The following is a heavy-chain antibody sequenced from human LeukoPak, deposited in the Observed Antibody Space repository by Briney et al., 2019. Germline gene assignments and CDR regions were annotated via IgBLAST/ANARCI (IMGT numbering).Heavy chain of an antibody. J-gene: IGHJ4*02. V-gene: IGHV3-7*01. CDR1: AFSFSTYW. CDR2: INQDGSEK. CDR3: ARDLTGPYDH. D-gene: IGHD3-22*01. Sequence: GGSLRLSCAASAFSFSTYWMSWVRQAPGKGLEWVANINQDGSEKYYVDSVKGRFTISRDNAKNSLYLQMNSLRAEDTAVYSCARDLTGPYDHWGQGTLVTVSS.